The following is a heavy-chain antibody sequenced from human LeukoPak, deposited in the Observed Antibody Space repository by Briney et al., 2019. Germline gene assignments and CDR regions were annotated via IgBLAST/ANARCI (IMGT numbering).Heavy chain of an antibody. J-gene: IGHJ4*02. CDR1: GGSISSGGYS. CDR2: IYHSGST. V-gene: IGHV4-30-2*01. CDR3: ARDPGYSSGWYIDY. D-gene: IGHD6-19*01. Sequence: SETLSLTCAVSGGSISSGGYSWSWIRQPPGKGLEWIGYIYHSGSTYYNPSLKSRVTISVDRSKNQFSLKLSSVTAADTAVYYCARDPGYSSGWYIDYWGQGTLVTVSS.